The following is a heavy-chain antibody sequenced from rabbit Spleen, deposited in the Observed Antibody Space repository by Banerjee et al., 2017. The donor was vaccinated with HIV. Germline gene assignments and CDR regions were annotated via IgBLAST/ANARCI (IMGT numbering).Heavy chain of an antibody. D-gene: IGHD8-1*01. Sequence: EQLVESGGGLVQPGGSLKLSCKASGLDDSGYGVSWVRQAPGKGLEWIGYIDPIFGAIYYANWVNGRFTISKTSSTTVTLQMTSLTAADTATYFCARDTGSSFSSYGMDLWAPGTLVTVS. CDR2: IDPIFGAI. J-gene: IGHJ6*01. CDR3: ARDTGSSFSSYGMDL. CDR1: GLDDSGYG. V-gene: IGHV1S39*01.